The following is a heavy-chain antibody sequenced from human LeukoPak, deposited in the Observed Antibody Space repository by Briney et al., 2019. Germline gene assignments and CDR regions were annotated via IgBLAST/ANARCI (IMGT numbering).Heavy chain of an antibody. CDR3: ATALSVAGSFYFDY. J-gene: IGHJ4*02. D-gene: IGHD6-19*01. Sequence: SETLSLTCTVSGGSMRNYYWSWIRQPPGKGLEWIGYIYSSGSTSYNPSLKSRVTISVDTSKKQVSLELSSVSAADTAVYYCATALSVAGSFYFDYWGQGTLVTVSS. CDR1: GGSMRNYY. V-gene: IGHV4-59*01. CDR2: IYSSGST.